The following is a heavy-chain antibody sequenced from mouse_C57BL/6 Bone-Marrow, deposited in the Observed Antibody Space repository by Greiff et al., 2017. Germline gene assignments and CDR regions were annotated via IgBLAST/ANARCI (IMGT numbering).Heavy chain of an antibody. J-gene: IGHJ4*01. CDR2: IGPGRGST. D-gene: IGHD1-1*02. CDR3: ARGHRVDYYAMDY. CDR1: GYTFTDYY. Sequence: VQLQQSGAELVKPGASVKISCKASGYTFTDYYINWVKQRPGQGLEWIGKIGPGRGSTYYTEKFKGKATLTTDKSSSTAYMQLSSLTSEDSAVYFCARGHRVDYYAMDYWGQGTSVTVSA. V-gene: IGHV1-77*01.